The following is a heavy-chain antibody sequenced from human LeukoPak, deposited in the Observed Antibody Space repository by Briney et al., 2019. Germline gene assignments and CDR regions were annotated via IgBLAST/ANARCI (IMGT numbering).Heavy chain of an antibody. Sequence: GGSLRLSCAASGFTFSNAWMSWVRQAPGKGLEWVAVIWYDGSNKYYADSVKGRFTISRDNSKNTLYLQMNSLRAEDTAVYYCAREENDYGLDVWGQGTTVTVSS. J-gene: IGHJ6*02. CDR3: AREENDYGLDV. D-gene: IGHD1-1*01. CDR2: IWYDGSNK. CDR1: GFTFSNAW. V-gene: IGHV3-33*08.